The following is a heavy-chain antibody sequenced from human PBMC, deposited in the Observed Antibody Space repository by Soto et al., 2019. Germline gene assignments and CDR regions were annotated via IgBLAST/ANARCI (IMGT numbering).Heavy chain of an antibody. V-gene: IGHV1-69*13. Sequence: GASVKVSCKASGGTFSSYAISWVRQAPGQGLEWMGGFILIFGTANYSQKFQGRVTITADESTSIAYMELSSLRSEDTAVYYCARDRADYDSSGYYASFDYWGQGTLVTVS. CDR1: GGTFSSYA. J-gene: IGHJ4*02. CDR2: FILIFGTA. D-gene: IGHD3-22*01. CDR3: ARDRADYDSSGYYASFDY.